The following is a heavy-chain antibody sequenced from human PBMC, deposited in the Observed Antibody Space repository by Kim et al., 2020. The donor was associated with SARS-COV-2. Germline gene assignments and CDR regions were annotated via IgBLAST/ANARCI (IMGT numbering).Heavy chain of an antibody. V-gene: IGHV5-51*01. Sequence: SPSFQGQVTISADKSISTAYLQWSSLKASDTAMYYCARHGSSWYPQVDVWGQGTTVTVSS. D-gene: IGHD6-13*01. J-gene: IGHJ6*02. CDR3: ARHGSSWYPQVDV.